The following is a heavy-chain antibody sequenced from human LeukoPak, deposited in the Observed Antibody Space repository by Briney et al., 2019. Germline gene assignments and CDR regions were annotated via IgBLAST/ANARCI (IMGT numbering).Heavy chain of an antibody. CDR3: ARARPNYDFWSGYYFDY. V-gene: IGHV4-59*01. CDR2: IYYSGST. Sequence: SETLSHTCSVSGASISSYYYNWIRQTAGGGLEWIGYIYYSGSTNYNPSLKSRVTISVDTSKNQFSLKLSSVTAADTAVYYCARARPNYDFWSGYYFDYWGQGTLVTVSS. J-gene: IGHJ4*02. CDR1: GASISSYY. D-gene: IGHD3-3*01.